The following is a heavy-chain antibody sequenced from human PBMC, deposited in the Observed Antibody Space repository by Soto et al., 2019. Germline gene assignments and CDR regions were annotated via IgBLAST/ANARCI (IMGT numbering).Heavy chain of an antibody. CDR1: GFSLSTSGVG. D-gene: IGHD2-2*02. CDR2: IYWDDDK. Sequence: ESGPTLVNPTQTLTLTCTFSGFSLSTSGVGVGWIRQPPGKALEWLALIYWDDDKRYSPSLKSRLTITKDTSKNQVVLTMTNMDPVDTATYYCAHELGYCISTSCYIWFDPWGQGTLVTVSS. CDR3: AHELGYCISTSCYIWFDP. J-gene: IGHJ5*02. V-gene: IGHV2-5*02.